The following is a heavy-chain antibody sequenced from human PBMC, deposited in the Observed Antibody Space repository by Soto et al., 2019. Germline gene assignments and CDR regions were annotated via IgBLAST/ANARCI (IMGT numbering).Heavy chain of an antibody. CDR1: GGSFSGYY. V-gene: IGHV4-34*01. CDR3: ARYKRGYSYGTDY. CDR2: INHSGST. D-gene: IGHD5-18*01. Sequence: PSETLSLTCAVYGGSFSGYYWSWIRQPPGKGLEWIGEINHSGSTNYNPSLKSRVTISVDTSKNQFSLKLSSVTAADTAVYYCARYKRGYSYGTDYWGQGTLVTAPQ. J-gene: IGHJ4*02.